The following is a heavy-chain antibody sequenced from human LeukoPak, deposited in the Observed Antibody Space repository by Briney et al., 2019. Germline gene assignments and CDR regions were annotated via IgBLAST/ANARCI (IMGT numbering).Heavy chain of an antibody. CDR1: GGSISSGDYY. J-gene: IGHJ4*02. CDR2: IYYSGST. CDR3: ARGKQQLVYDYFDY. Sequence: SQTLSLTCTVSGGSISSGDYYWSWLRQPPGKGLEWIGYIYYSGSTYYNPSLKGRVTISVDTSKNQFSLKLSSVTAADTAVYYCARGKQQLVYDYFDYWGQGTLVTVSS. V-gene: IGHV4-30-4*08. D-gene: IGHD6-13*01.